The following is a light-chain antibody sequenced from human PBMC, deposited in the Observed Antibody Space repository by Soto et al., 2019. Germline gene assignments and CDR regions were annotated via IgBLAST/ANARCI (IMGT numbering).Light chain of an antibody. Sequence: IVLTQSPGTLSLSPGERATLSCGASQSVTNNFLAWYQQKPGQAPRLLIYGASSRTTGVPDMFSGSGSGKYFTLTISRLEPGDFAVYYCQQYGTPLFTFGPGTKVDIK. CDR1: QSVTNNF. CDR3: QQYGTPLFT. V-gene: IGKV3-20*01. J-gene: IGKJ3*01. CDR2: GAS.